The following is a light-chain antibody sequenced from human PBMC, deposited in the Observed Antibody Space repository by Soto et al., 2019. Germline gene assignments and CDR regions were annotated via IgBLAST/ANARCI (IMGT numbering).Light chain of an antibody. Sequence: DIQMTQSPSSVSASVGDRVTITCQASQGISRSLAWYQQKPGKAPKLLIYAASSLQSGVPSRFSGSGFGTDFTLTINSLQPEHSASYYCQQADSFPITFGQGTRLEI. CDR3: QQADSFPIT. CDR1: QGISRS. J-gene: IGKJ5*01. V-gene: IGKV1D-12*01. CDR2: AAS.